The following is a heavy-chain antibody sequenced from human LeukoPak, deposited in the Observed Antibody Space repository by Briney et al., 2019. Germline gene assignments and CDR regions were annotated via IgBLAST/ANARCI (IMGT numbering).Heavy chain of an antibody. CDR3: AVTTFGGYPMYFQH. CDR1: GGSISSSSYY. Sequence: PSETLSLTCTVSGGSISSSSYYWGRIRQPPGKGLEWIGSIYYSGSTYYNPSLKSRVTISVDTSKNQFSLKLSSVTAADTAVYYCAVTTFGGYPMYFQHWGQGTLVTVSS. J-gene: IGHJ1*01. V-gene: IGHV4-39*07. D-gene: IGHD3-16*01. CDR2: IYYSGST.